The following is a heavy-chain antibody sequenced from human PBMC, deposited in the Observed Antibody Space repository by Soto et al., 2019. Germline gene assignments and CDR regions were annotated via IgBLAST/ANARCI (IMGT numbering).Heavy chain of an antibody. J-gene: IGHJ6*02. Sequence: QVQLQQSGPGLVKPSQTLSLTCAISGDSVSSNSAAWNWIRQSPSRGLEWLGRTYYRSKWYNDYAVSVKSRITINPDTSKNQFSLQLNSVTPEDTAVYYCARAMGYSSSYVYYYYGMDVWGQGTTVTVSS. D-gene: IGHD6-6*01. CDR2: TYYRSKWYN. V-gene: IGHV6-1*01. CDR1: GDSVSSNSAA. CDR3: ARAMGYSSSYVYYYYGMDV.